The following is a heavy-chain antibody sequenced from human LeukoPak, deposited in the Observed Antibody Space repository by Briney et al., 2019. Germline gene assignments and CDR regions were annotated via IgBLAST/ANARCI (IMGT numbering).Heavy chain of an antibody. CDR2: IRGGGGST. J-gene: IGHJ5*02. D-gene: IGHD3-3*01. CDR1: GFTFSSYA. V-gene: IGHV3-23*01. CDR3: AKDQGAYYDFWSGHNWFDP. Sequence: GGSLRLSCAASGFTFSSYAMSWVRQAPGKRLEWVSAIRGGGGSTYYADSVKGRFTISRDNSKNTLYLQMNSLRAEDTAVYYCAKDQGAYYDFWSGHNWFDPWGQGTLVTVSS.